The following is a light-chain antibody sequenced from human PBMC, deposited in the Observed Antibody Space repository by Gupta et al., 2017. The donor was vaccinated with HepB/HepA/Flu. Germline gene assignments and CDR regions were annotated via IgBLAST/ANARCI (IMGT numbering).Light chain of an antibody. J-gene: IGLJ2*01. CDR3: QSADSSGSYVV. CDR1: ALPKQY. CDR2: KDN. V-gene: IGLV3-25*03. Sequence: SYELTQPPSVSVSPGQTARITCSGDALPKQYACWYQQKPGQAPLLVIYKDNERPSGIPERFSGSSSGTTVTLTISGVQAEDEADYYCQSADSSGSYVVFGGGTKLTVL.